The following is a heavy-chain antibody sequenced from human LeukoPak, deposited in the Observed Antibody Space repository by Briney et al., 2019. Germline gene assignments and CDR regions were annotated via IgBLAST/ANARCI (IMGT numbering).Heavy chain of an antibody. V-gene: IGHV4-34*01. CDR1: GGSFSGYY. CDR2: INHSGSI. CDR3: ARGYYGDYLGY. J-gene: IGHJ4*02. D-gene: IGHD4-17*01. Sequence: SETLSLTCAVYGGSFSGYYWSWIRQPPGKGLEWIGEINHSGSINYNPSLKSRVTISVDTSKNQFSLKLSSVTAADTAVYYCARGYYGDYLGYWGQGTLVTVSS.